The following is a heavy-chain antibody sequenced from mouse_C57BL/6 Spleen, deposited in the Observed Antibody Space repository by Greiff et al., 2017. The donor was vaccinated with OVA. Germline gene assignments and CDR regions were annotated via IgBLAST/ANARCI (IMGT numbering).Heavy chain of an antibody. D-gene: IGHD3-1*01. J-gene: IGHJ2*01. CDR3: ARSPRRGNYFDY. CDR2: IYPSDSET. CDR1: GYTFTSYW. V-gene: IGHV1-61*01. Sequence: QVQLQQPGAELVRPGSSVKLSCKASGYTFTSYWMDWVKQRPGQGLEWIGNIYPSDSETHYNQKFKDKATLTVDKSSSTADMQLSSLTSEDSAVYYCARSPRRGNYFDYWGQGTTLTVSS.